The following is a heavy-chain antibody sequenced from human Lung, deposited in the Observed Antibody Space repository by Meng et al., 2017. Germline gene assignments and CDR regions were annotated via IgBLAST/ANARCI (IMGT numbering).Heavy chain of an antibody. V-gene: IGHV4-4*02. Sequence: QVQLQESGPGLVKPSGTLSLTCAVSGGSISSDNWWSWVRQPPGKGLEWIGEIYHSGSTNYNPSLKSRITISVDKPKNKFSLTLSSVTAADTAVYYCTKNDFYCLGYWGQGTLVTVSS. CDR3: TKNDFYCLGY. CDR2: IYHSGST. CDR1: GGSISSDNW. J-gene: IGHJ4*02. D-gene: IGHD2-21*01.